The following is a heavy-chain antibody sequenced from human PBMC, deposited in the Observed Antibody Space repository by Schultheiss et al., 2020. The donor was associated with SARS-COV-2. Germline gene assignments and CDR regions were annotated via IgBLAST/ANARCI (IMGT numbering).Heavy chain of an antibody. Sequence: GGSLRLSCAASGFTFSSYAMSWVRQAPGKGLEWVSAISGSGGSTYYADSVKGRFTISRDNSKNTLYLQMNSLRAEDTAVYYCARFIAYSNAFDIWGQGTMVTVSS. D-gene: IGHD4-11*01. J-gene: IGHJ3*02. CDR3: ARFIAYSNAFDI. CDR2: ISGSGGST. CDR1: GFTFSSYA. V-gene: IGHV3-23*01.